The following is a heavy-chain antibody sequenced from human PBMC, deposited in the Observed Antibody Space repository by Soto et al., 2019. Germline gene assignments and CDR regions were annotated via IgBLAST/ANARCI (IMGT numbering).Heavy chain of an antibody. CDR1: GYTFTSYG. D-gene: IGHD2-2*01. V-gene: IGHV1-18*01. CDR2: ISAYNGNT. J-gene: IGHJ3*02. CDR3: ATSPQSSVVPAAITDAFDM. Sequence: ASVKVSCKASGYTFTSYGISWVRQAPGQGLEWMGWISAYNGNTNYAQKLQGRVTMTEDTSTDTAYMELSSLRSEDTAVYYCATSPQSSVVPAAITDAFDMWGQGTMV.